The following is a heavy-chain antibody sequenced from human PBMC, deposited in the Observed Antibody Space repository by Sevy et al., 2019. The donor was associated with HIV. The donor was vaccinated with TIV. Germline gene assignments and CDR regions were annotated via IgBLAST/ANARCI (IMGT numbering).Heavy chain of an antibody. V-gene: IGHV3-13*01. Sequence: GESLKISCAASGFTFSRYDMHWVRQATGKGLEWVSSIGTAGDTYYPGSVKGRFTISRENAKKSLYLQMNSLRAGDTAVYYCARGTRYSGSYYLGDDAFDIWGQGTMVNVSS. D-gene: IGHD1-26*01. J-gene: IGHJ3*02. CDR3: ARGTRYSGSYYLGDDAFDI. CDR2: IGTAGDT. CDR1: GFTFSRYD.